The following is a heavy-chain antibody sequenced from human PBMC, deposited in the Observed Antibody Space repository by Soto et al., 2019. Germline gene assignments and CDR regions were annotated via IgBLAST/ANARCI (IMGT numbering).Heavy chain of an antibody. CDR1: GCSISSYY. Sequence: TSETLSLTCTVSGCSISSYYWSWIRQPPGKGLEWIGYIYYSGSTNYNPSLKSRVTISVDTSKNQFSLKLSSVTAADTAVYYCARVWGYYFDYWGQGTLVTVPQ. CDR3: ARVWGYYFDY. V-gene: IGHV4-59*01. D-gene: IGHD2-21*01. J-gene: IGHJ4*02. CDR2: IYYSGST.